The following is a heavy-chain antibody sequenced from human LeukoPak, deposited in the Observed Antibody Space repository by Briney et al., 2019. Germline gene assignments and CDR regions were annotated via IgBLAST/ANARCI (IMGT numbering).Heavy chain of an antibody. CDR3: AREATMVRGGGNAFDI. Sequence: GGSLRLSCAASGFTFSSYEMNWVRQAPGKGLEWVSYISNSGSTIYYADSVKGRFTISRDNAKNSLYLQMNSLRAEDTAVYYWAREATMVRGGGNAFDIWGQGTMVSVSS. CDR1: GFTFSSYE. D-gene: IGHD3-10*01. V-gene: IGHV3-48*03. J-gene: IGHJ3*02. CDR2: ISNSGSTI.